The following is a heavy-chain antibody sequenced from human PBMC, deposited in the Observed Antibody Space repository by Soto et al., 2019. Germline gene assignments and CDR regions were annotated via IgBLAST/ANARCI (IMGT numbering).Heavy chain of an antibody. Sequence: HGESLKISCNGSGYSFSSYWINWVRQMPGKGLEWMGIIYPGDSDTRYSPSFQGQVTISADKSISTAYLQWRSLKASDTAMYYCARHHGSPGSYFGMDVWGQGTTVTVSS. V-gene: IGHV5-51*01. CDR3: ARHHGSPGSYFGMDV. J-gene: IGHJ6*02. D-gene: IGHD6-13*01. CDR1: GYSFSSYW. CDR2: IYPGDSDT.